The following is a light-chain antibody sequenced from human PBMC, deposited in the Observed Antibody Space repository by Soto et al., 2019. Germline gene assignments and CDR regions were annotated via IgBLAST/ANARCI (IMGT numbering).Light chain of an antibody. J-gene: IGLJ2*01. CDR3: SSYRSGSTL. V-gene: IGLV2-14*01. Sequence: QSALTQPASVSGSPGQSITISCTGTSGDIGTYNYVSWYQQHPGKVPKLIIYEVVHRPSGVSNRFSGNKSGNTASLTISGLPAEDEADYYCSSYRSGSTLFGGGTKVTVL. CDR1: SGDIGTYNY. CDR2: EVV.